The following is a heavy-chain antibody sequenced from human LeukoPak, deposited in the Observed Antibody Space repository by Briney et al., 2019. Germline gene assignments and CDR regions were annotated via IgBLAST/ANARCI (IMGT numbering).Heavy chain of an antibody. CDR1: GFTFDNYA. D-gene: IGHD4-23*01. Sequence: SGGSLRLSCAASGFTFDNYAMHWVRQAPGKGLEWVSGISWNSGTFGYADSVKGRFTISRDNAKNSLYLQMNSLRAEDTALYFCAKDLRIYGGNASPTTGFDYWGQGTLVTVSS. CDR3: AKDLRIYGGNASPTTGFDY. J-gene: IGHJ4*02. CDR2: ISWNSGTF. V-gene: IGHV3-9*01.